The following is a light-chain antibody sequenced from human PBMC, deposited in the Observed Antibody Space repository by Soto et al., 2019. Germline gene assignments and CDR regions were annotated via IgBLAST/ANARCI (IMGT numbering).Light chain of an antibody. J-gene: IGKJ1*01. CDR3: QQYNKWPST. V-gene: IGKV3-15*01. Sequence: EIVMTQSPATLSVSPGERATLSCRASQSISSNLAWYQQKPGQGPRLLIYGASTRATGIPARFSGSGSGTEFTLTISSLQSEDFAVYYCQQYNKWPSTFGQGTKVDIK. CDR1: QSISSN. CDR2: GAS.